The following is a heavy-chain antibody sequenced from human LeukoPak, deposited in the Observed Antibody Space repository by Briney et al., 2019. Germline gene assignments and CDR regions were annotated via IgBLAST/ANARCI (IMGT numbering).Heavy chain of an antibody. D-gene: IGHD5-12*01. CDR2: ISGSGGST. CDR3: AKDRYSYGQYSGYDRYFDY. V-gene: IGHV3-23*01. Sequence: PGGSLRLSCAASGFTFSGYAMSWVRQAPGKGLEWVSAISGSGGSTYYADSVKGRFSISRDNSKNTLYLQMNSLRAEDTAVYYCAKDRYSYGQYSGYDRYFDYWGQGTLVTVSS. J-gene: IGHJ4*02. CDR1: GFTFSGYA.